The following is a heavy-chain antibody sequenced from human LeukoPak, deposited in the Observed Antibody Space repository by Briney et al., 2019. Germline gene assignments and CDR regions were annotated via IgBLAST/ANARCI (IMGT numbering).Heavy chain of an antibody. CDR1: GFTFSGYW. CDR2: ITGDGSST. Sequence: GGSLRLSCAASGFTFSGYWMHWVRQVPGKGRVWVSRITGDGSSTTYADSVKGRFTISRDNAKNTVFLQMISLRAEDTAVYYCARDTGWYFYLWGRGTLVTVSS. V-gene: IGHV3-74*01. CDR3: ARDTGWYFYL. D-gene: IGHD4-17*01. J-gene: IGHJ2*01.